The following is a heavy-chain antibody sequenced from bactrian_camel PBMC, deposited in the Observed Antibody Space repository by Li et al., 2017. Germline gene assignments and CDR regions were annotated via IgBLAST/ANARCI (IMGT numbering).Heavy chain of an antibody. CDR1: GKTIGNYC. D-gene: IGHD5*01. CDR3: AAALGLRVYSDYAPFRY. J-gene: IGHJ4*01. V-gene: IGHV3S26*01. Sequence: HVQLVESGGGSVQIGGSLRLSCAASGKTIGNYCMGWFRQAPGKEREGVAHIDHDGSSTSYADSVKGRFTISRDNVKNTLYLQMNNLSPEDTAMYYCAAALGLRVYSDYAPFRYWGQGTQVTVS. CDR2: IDHDGSST.